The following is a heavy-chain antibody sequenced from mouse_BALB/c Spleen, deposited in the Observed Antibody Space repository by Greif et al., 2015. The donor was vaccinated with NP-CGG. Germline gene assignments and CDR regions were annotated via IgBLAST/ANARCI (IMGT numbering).Heavy chain of an antibody. J-gene: IGHJ1*01. Sequence: QVQLQQSGAGLVRPGSSVKISCKASGYAFSSYWMNWVKQRPGQGLEWIGQIHPGDGDTNYNGKFKGKATLTADKSSSTAYMQLSSLTSEDSAVYFCARDYRGYFDVWGAGTTVTVSS. V-gene: IGHV1-80*01. CDR2: IHPGDGDT. CDR3: ARDYRGYFDV. CDR1: GYAFSSYW. D-gene: IGHD2-12*01.